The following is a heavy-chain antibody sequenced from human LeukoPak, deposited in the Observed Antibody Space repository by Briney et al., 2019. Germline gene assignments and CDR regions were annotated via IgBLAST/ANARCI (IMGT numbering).Heavy chain of an antibody. CDR3: ARDSNYYDSSGYPIDY. V-gene: IGHV3-48*01. CDR2: ISSRSSTI. CDR1: GFTFSSHS. J-gene: IGHJ4*02. Sequence: PGGSLRLSCAASGFTFSSHSMNWVRQAPGKGLEWVSYISSRSSTIYYADSVKGRFTISRDNAKNSLYLQMNSLRAEDTAVYYCARDSNYYDSSGYPIDYWGRGTLVTVSS. D-gene: IGHD3-22*01.